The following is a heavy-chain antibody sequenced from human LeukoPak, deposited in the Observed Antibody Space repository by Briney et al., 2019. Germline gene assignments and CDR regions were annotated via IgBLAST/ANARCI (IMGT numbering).Heavy chain of an antibody. CDR2: INHSGST. CDR3: ARRLAVAGTVFGY. J-gene: IGHJ4*02. V-gene: IGHV4-34*01. D-gene: IGHD6-19*01. Sequence: PSETLSLTCTVYGGSFSGYYWSWIRQPLGKGLEWIGEINHSGSTNYNPSLKSRVTISVDTSKNQFSLKLSSVTAADTAVYYCARRLAVAGTVFGYWGQGTLVTVSS. CDR1: GGSFSGYY.